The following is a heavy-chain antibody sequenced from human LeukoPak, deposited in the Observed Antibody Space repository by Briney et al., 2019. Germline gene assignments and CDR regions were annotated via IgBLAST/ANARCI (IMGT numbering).Heavy chain of an antibody. CDR3: ARGRNGDYVDGRDRWFDP. CDR1: GGSFSGYY. D-gene: IGHD4-17*01. J-gene: IGHJ5*02. Sequence: PSETLSLTCAVYGGSFSGYYWSWIRQPPGKGLEWIGEINHSGSTNYNPSLKSRVTISVDTSKNQFSLKLSSVTAADTAVYYCARGRNGDYVDGRDRWFDPGAREPWSPSPQ. CDR2: INHSGST. V-gene: IGHV4-34*01.